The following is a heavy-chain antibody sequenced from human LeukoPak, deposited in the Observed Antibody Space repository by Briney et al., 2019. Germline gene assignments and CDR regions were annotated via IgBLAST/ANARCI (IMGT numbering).Heavy chain of an antibody. D-gene: IGHD6-19*01. V-gene: IGHV3-23*01. CDR3: AKAPSFYSSGWYYFDY. CDR2: ISGSGGST. CDR1: GLTFSSYA. J-gene: IGHJ4*02. Sequence: PGGSLRLSCAASGLTFSSYAMSWVRQAPGKGLEWVSAISGSGGSTYYADSVKGRFTISRDNSKNTLYLQMNSLRAEDTAVYYCAKAPSFYSSGWYYFDYWGQRTLVTVSS.